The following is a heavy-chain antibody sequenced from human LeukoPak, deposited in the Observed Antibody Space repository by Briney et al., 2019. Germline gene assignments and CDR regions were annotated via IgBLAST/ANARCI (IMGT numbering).Heavy chain of an antibody. V-gene: IGHV3-21*01. CDR3: ARARSGYTSGSDFGF. CDR1: GFTFSSYS. D-gene: IGHD6-19*01. Sequence: PGGSLRLSCAASGFTFSSYSMNWVRQAPGEGLEWVSFISSGSSYIYYADSVKDQFTISRDNAKNSLYLQMNSLRAEDTAVYYCARARSGYTSGSDFGFWGQGTLVTVSS. J-gene: IGHJ4*02. CDR2: ISSGSSYI.